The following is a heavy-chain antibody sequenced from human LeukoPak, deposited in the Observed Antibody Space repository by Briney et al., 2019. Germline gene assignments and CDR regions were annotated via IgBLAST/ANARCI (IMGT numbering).Heavy chain of an antibody. CDR3: AKDSSSGWYDAFDI. CDR2: ISGSGGST. CDR1: GFILSSYA. Sequence: GGSLRLSCTASGFILSSYAMSWVRQAPGKGLEWVSAISGSGGSTYYADSVKGRFIISRDNSKNTLYLQMNSLRAEDTAVYYCAKDSSSGWYDAFDIWGQGTMVTVSS. J-gene: IGHJ3*02. D-gene: IGHD6-19*01. V-gene: IGHV3-23*01.